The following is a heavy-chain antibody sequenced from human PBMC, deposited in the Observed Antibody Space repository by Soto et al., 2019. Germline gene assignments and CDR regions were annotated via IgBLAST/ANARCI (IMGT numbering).Heavy chain of an antibody. Sequence: ASVKVSCKASGYTFTSYYMHWVRQAPGQGLEWMGKIKPSGGSTSYAQKFQGRVNMTRDKSISTTYMELSSLRSEDTAVYYCARGLYGDYAGHYWGQGTLVTVSS. CDR2: IKPSGGST. J-gene: IGHJ4*02. D-gene: IGHD4-17*01. V-gene: IGHV1-46*01. CDR1: GYTFTSYY. CDR3: ARGLYGDYAGHY.